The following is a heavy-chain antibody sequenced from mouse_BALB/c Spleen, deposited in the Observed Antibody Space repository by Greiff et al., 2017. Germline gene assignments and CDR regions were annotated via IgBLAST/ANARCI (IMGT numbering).Heavy chain of an antibody. Sequence: VQLQQSGAELVRPGVSVKISCKGSGYTFTDYAMHWVKQSHAKSLEWIGVISTYYGDASYNQKFKGKATMTVDKSSSTAYMELARLTSEDSAMYYCARSITTVRGYYAMDYWGQGTSVTVAS. CDR2: ISTYYGDA. J-gene: IGHJ4*01. V-gene: IGHV1S137*01. CDR1: GYTFTDYA. D-gene: IGHD1-1*01. CDR3: ARSITTVRGYYAMDY.